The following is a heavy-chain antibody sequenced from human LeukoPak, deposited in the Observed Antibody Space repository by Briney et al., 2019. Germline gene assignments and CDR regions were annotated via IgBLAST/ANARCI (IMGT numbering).Heavy chain of an antibody. CDR2: TRNKANSYTT. CDR3: ARGTTHGD. V-gene: IGHV3-72*01. D-gene: IGHD1-7*01. J-gene: IGHJ4*02. CDR1: GFTFSDDY. Sequence: PGGSLRLSCAASGFTFSDDYKEWPRQAPGEGREWVRRTRNKANSYTTEYAASVKGRFTISRDDSKNSLYLQMSSLKTDDTAVYYCARGTTHGDWGQGTLVTVSS.